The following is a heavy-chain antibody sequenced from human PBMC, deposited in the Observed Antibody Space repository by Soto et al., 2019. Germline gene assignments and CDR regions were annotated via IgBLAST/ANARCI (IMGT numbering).Heavy chain of an antibody. CDR1: GFTFSDYY. D-gene: IGHD5-18*01. J-gene: IGHJ4*02. V-gene: IGHV3-11*06. Sequence: GGSLRLSCAASGFTFSDYYMSWIRQAPGKGLEWVSYISSSSSYTNYADSVKGRFTISRDNAKNSLYLQMNSLRAEDTAVYYCARDNRGSYGYLEHDYWGQGTLVTVSS. CDR3: ARDNRGSYGYLEHDY. CDR2: ISSSSSYT.